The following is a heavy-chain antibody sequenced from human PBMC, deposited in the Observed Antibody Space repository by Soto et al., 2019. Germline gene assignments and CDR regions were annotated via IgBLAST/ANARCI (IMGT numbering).Heavy chain of an antibody. CDR1: GYTFTNHG. J-gene: IGHJ6*03. CDR3: ARIVRGSKFDYEYYVDV. D-gene: IGHD3-10*02. Sequence: QVELVQSGVEVKKPGASVKVSCKASGYTFTNHGLSWVRQAPGQGLEWMGWISASNGDTNYAQKFLGRVTVTTDTSTSTGYMELRSLKSEDTAVYYCARIVRGSKFDYEYYVDVWGKGTTVIASS. V-gene: IGHV1-18*04. CDR2: ISASNGDT.